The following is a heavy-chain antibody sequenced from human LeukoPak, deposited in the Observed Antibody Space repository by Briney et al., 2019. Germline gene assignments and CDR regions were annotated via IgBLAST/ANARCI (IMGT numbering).Heavy chain of an antibody. J-gene: IGHJ4*02. Sequence: GRSLRLSCAASGFTFSSYGMHWVRQAPGKGLEWVAVMWYDGSNKYYADSVKGRFTISRDNSKNTLYLQMNSLRAEDTAVYYCARGTGRGSYYFDYWGQGTLVTVSS. CDR3: ARGTGRGSYYFDY. CDR1: GFTFSSYG. CDR2: MWYDGSNK. V-gene: IGHV3-33*01. D-gene: IGHD1-26*01.